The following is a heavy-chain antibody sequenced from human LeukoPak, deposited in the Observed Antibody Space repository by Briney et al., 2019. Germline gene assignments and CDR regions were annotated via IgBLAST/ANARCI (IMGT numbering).Heavy chain of an antibody. V-gene: IGHV4-34*01. J-gene: IGHJ5*02. D-gene: IGHD6-13*01. Sequence: SETLSLTCAVYGGSFSGYYWSWIRQPPGKGLEWIGEINHSGSTNYNPSLKSRVTISVDTPKNQFSLKLSSVTAADTAVYYCARGNPGYSISWTSLYNWFDPWGQGTLVTVSS. CDR1: GGSFSGYY. CDR2: INHSGST. CDR3: ARGNPGYSISWTSLYNWFDP.